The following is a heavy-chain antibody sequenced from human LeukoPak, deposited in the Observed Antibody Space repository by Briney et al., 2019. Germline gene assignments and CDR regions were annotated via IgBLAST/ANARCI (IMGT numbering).Heavy chain of an antibody. CDR3: ARTPLAADTSYFDY. CDR2: IYHSGST. J-gene: IGHJ4*02. CDR1: GYSISSGYY. D-gene: IGHD6-25*01. Sequence: SETLSLTCAVSGYSISSGYYWGWTRQPPGKGLEWIGSIYHSGSTYYNPSPKSRVTISVDTSKNQFSLKLSSVTAADTAVYYCARTPLAADTSYFDYWGQGTLVTVSS. V-gene: IGHV4-38-2*01.